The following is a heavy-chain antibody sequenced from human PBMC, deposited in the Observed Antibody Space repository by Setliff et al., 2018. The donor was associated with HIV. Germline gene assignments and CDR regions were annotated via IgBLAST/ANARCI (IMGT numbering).Heavy chain of an antibody. Sequence: ASVKVSCKTSGYTFTVYHMHWVRQAPGQGLEWVGWINPNSGGTIYAQKFQDRVTMTRDTSSSTAYMELSRLRSDDTAVYYCATGRDSSGYYFLADYWGRGTLVTVSS. D-gene: IGHD3-22*01. V-gene: IGHV1-2*02. CDR3: ATGRDSSGYYFLADY. CDR1: GYTFTVYH. CDR2: INPNSGGT. J-gene: IGHJ4*02.